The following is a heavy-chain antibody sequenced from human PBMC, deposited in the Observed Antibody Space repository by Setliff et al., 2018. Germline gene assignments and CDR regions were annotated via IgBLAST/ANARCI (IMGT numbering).Heavy chain of an antibody. Sequence: PSETLSLTCTVSGGSVRSHYWSWIRQHPGKGLEWIGRIHYRGTTYSNVSLASRVTISVDTSKSQFSLRLNSVTAADTAVYYCARTGTYRYFDYWGRGTLVTVSS. D-gene: IGHD1-1*01. J-gene: IGHJ4*02. V-gene: IGHV4-39*01. CDR1: GGSVRSHY. CDR2: IHYRGTT. CDR3: ARTGTYRYFDY.